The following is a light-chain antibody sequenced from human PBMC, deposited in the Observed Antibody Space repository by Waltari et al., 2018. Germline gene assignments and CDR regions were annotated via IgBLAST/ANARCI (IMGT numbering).Light chain of an antibody. CDR3: NSYTRTSTLYV. Sequence: QSALTQPASVSGSPRQSITLSCTANNRHLHAYSYVSWYQHHPGKAPKVIIYDVNKRPSGVSDRFSGSKSGNTASLTISGLQADDEADYYCNSYTRTSTLYVFGSGTTVTVI. V-gene: IGLV2-14*03. J-gene: IGLJ1*01. CDR1: NRHLHAYSY. CDR2: DVN.